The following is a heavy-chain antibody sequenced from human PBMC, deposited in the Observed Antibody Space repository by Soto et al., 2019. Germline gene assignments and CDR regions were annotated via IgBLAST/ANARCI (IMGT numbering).Heavy chain of an antibody. Sequence: GGSLRLSCAASGFTFSSYSMNWVRQAPGKGLEWVSYISSSSSTIYYADSVKGRFTISRDNAKNSLYLQMNSLRAEDTDVYYCARDDNWFDPWGQGTLVTVSS. CDR3: ARDDNWFDP. V-gene: IGHV3-48*01. CDR1: GFTFSSYS. CDR2: ISSSSSTI. J-gene: IGHJ5*02.